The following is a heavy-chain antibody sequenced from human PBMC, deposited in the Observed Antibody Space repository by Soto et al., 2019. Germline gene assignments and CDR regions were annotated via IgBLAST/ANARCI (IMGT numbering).Heavy chain of an antibody. J-gene: IGHJ5*02. CDR2: IIPIFDTA. V-gene: IGHV1-69*01. CDR1: GGTFSSYA. Sequence: QVQLVQSGAEVKKPGSSVKVSCKASGGTFSSYAVTWVRQAPGQGLEWMGEIIPIFDTATYAQRCQGRVTITADESTSAAYMERSSLRAEDTALYYCARKTDNFGEGAFDPWGQGTLVTVSS. D-gene: IGHD3-16*01. CDR3: ARKTDNFGEGAFDP.